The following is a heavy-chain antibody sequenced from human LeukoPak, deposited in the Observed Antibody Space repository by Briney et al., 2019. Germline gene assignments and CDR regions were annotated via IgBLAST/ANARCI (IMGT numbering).Heavy chain of an antibody. D-gene: IGHD3-22*01. CDR2: ISSSGSTI. CDR3: ARDQGDYYDSSGPGY. CDR1: GFTFSDYY. J-gene: IGHJ4*02. Sequence: PGGSLRLSCAASGFTFSDYYMSWIRQAPGKGLEWVSYISSSGSTIYYADSVKGRFTISRDNAKNSLYLQMNSLRAEDKAVYYCARDQGDYYDSSGPGYWGQGTLVTVSS. V-gene: IGHV3-11*04.